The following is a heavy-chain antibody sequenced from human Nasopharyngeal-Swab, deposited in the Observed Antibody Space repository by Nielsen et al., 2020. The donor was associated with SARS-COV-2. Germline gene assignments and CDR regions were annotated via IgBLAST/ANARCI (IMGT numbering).Heavy chain of an antibody. CDR3: ASSLGSYYDSSGYYVGPLDF. J-gene: IGHJ4*02. CDR2: MYYSGST. Sequence: SETLSLTCAVSGGSISGDGHSWNWVRQPPGKSLEWIGYMYYSGSTDYNPSLKSRVTISVDRSKNLFSLKLTSVTAADTAVYYCASSLGSYYDSSGYYVGPLDFWGQGTLVTVSS. CDR1: GGSISGDGHS. D-gene: IGHD3-22*01. V-gene: IGHV4-30-2*01.